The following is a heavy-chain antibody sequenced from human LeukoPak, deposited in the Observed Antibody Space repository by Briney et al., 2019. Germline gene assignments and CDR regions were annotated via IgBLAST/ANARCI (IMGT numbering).Heavy chain of an antibody. Sequence: PETLSLTCTVSGGSITSSSHFWAWIRQPPGKGLEWIASIHYTGSTFYSPSLQSRVTISVDTSKNQFSLNLRSVTATDTAVYYCAREEASAGDYWGQGTLVTVSS. CDR2: IHYTGST. J-gene: IGHJ4*02. D-gene: IGHD6-13*01. CDR1: GGSITSSSHF. V-gene: IGHV4-39*01. CDR3: AREEASAGDY.